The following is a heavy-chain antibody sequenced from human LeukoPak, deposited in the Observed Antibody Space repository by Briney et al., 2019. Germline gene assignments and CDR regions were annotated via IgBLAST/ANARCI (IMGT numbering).Heavy chain of an antibody. J-gene: IGHJ4*02. CDR2: IWYDGSNK. D-gene: IGHD3-10*01. Sequence: PGGSLRLSCAASGFTFSSYGMHWVRQAPGKGLEWVAVIWYDGSNKYYADSVKGRFTISRDNSKNTLYLQMNGLRAEDTAVYYCARGEYYGSGSYYPGDYWGQGTLVTVSS. V-gene: IGHV3-33*01. CDR3: ARGEYYGSGSYYPGDY. CDR1: GFTFSSYG.